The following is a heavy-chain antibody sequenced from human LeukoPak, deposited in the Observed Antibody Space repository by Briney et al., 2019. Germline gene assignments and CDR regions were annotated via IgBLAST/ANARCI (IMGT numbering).Heavy chain of an antibody. V-gene: IGHV4-59*01. CDR2: IYYSGST. J-gene: IGHJ5*02. Sequence: KASETLSLTCTVSGGSISSYYWSWIRQPPGKGLEWIGYIYYSGSTNYNPSLRSRVTISVDTSKNQFSLKLSSVTAADTAVYYCARSSSGFPRPTMIVVATVGFDPWGQGTLVTVSS. D-gene: IGHD3-22*01. CDR1: GGSISSYY. CDR3: ARSSSGFPRPTMIVVATVGFDP.